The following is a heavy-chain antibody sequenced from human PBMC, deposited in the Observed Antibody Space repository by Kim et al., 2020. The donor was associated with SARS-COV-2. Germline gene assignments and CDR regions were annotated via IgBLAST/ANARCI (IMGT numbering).Heavy chain of an antibody. CDR2: INHSGST. Sequence: INHSGSTNYNPSLKSRVTISVDTSKNQFSLKLSSVTAADTAVYYCASGVGWGQGTLVTVSS. D-gene: IGHD2-15*01. V-gene: IGHV4-34*01. CDR3: ASGVG. J-gene: IGHJ4*02.